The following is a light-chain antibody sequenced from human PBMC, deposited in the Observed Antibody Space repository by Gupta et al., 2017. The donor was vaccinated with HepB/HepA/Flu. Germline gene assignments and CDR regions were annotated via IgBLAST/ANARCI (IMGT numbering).Light chain of an antibody. V-gene: IGKV3-11*01. CDR1: QSVGTY. CDR2: DAS. CDR3: QQRSNWPLFT. J-gene: IGKJ3*01. Sequence: IVLTQSPATLSLSPGERATLPCRATQSVGTYLAWYQHKPGQAPRRLIYDASNRAPGIPARFSGRRSGTDFTLTISSLESEDFAVYYCQQRSNWPLFTFGPGTKVDIK.